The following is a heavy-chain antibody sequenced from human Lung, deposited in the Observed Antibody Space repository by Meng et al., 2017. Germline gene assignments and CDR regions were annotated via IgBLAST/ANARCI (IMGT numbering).Heavy chain of an antibody. CDR1: GYTFTGSY. Sequence: QVQLVQSGAEVKKPGASVKVSCKAAGYTFTGSYMHWVRQATGQGLEWMGRVNPNNGGTNYAQKFQGRVTMTRDTSISTAYLELSRLTSDDTAVYYCASYCRGTSCATYWGQGSLVTVSS. D-gene: IGHD2-15*01. J-gene: IGHJ4*02. CDR3: ASYCRGTSCATY. CDR2: VNPNNGGT. V-gene: IGHV1-2*06.